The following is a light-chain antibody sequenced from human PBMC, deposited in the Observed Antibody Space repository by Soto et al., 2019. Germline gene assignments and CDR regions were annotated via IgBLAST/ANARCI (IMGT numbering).Light chain of an antibody. Sequence: SALTQPASVSGSPGQSITISCTGTSSDVGGYNYVSWYQHHPGKAPKLMIYDVTNRPSGVSNRFSGSKSGNTASLTISGLQAEDEADYYCTSYTTISPYLVFGGGTQLTVL. CDR3: TSYTTISPYLV. CDR2: DVT. J-gene: IGLJ3*02. V-gene: IGLV2-14*03. CDR1: SSDVGGYNY.